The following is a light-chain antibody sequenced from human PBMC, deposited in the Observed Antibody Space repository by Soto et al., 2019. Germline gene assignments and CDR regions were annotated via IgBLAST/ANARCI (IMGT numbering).Light chain of an antibody. J-gene: IGKJ1*01. CDR2: GAS. Sequence: DIVLTQSPDTLSLSPGERATLSRRASQSFPSSNFAWYQQKPAQAPRLLIYGASRRAPGIPERFSGSGSGTDFTLTISRLEPEDFAVYYCQQYLTSPKTFGQGTKVDIK. CDR1: QSFPSSN. CDR3: QQYLTSPKT. V-gene: IGKV3-20*01.